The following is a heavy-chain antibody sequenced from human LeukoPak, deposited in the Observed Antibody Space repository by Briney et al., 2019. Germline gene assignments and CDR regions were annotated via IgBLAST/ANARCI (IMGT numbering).Heavy chain of an antibody. CDR1: GIIFRDAW. V-gene: IGHV3-15*07. CDR3: STTYYYDSSEGY. Sequence: TGGSLRLSCVVSGIIFRDAWMNWVRQTPGKGLEWVGLIKSKVDGGTTDYAAPVKGRFTISRDDSKNTLYLQMNSLKTEDTAVYYCSTTYYYDSSEGYWGQGTLVTVSS. CDR2: IKSKVDGGTT. D-gene: IGHD3-22*01. J-gene: IGHJ4*02.